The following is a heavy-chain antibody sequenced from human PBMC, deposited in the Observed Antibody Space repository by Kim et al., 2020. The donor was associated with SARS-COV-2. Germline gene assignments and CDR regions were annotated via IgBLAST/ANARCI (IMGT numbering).Heavy chain of an antibody. Sequence: SVKVSCKASGGTFSSYAISWVRQAPGQGLEWMGRIIPILGIANYAQKFQGRVTITADKSTSTAYMELSSLRSEDTAVYYCASIASIVPPGYYYYGMDVWGQGTTVTVSS. D-gene: IGHD1-26*01. CDR3: ASIASIVPPGYYYYGMDV. J-gene: IGHJ6*02. CDR1: GGTFSSYA. V-gene: IGHV1-69*04. CDR2: IIPILGIA.